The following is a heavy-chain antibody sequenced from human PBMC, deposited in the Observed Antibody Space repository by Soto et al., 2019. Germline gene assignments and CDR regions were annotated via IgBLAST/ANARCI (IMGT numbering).Heavy chain of an antibody. J-gene: IGHJ5*02. D-gene: IGHD6-13*01. CDR2: ISYGGTT. CDR3: ARERPDGSRLDP. Sequence: PSETLSLTCIVSGGPISSGDRCWSWIRQPPGKGLESIVYISYGGTTYYNPSLQSRITISVDTSKNQFSLKLSSVTAADTAVYYLARERPDGSRLDPWGQGTLVTVSS. CDR1: GGPISSGDRC. V-gene: IGHV4-30-4*01.